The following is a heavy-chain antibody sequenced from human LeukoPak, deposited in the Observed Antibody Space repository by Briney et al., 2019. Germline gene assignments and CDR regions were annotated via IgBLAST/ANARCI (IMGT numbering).Heavy chain of an antibody. CDR1: GFTFSSYS. J-gene: IGHJ5*02. Sequence: GGSLRLSCAASGFTFSSYSMNWVRQAPGKGLEWVSSISSSSSYIHYADSVKGRFTISRDNAKNSLYLQMNSLRAEDTAVYYCAKGSLPYSSSWYDHWGQGTLVTVSS. D-gene: IGHD6-13*01. CDR3: AKGSLPYSSSWYDH. V-gene: IGHV3-21*04. CDR2: ISSSSSYI.